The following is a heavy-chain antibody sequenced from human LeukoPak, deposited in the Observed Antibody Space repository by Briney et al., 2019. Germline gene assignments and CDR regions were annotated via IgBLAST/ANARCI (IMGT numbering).Heavy chain of an antibody. CDR3: ARESGSYRERDYYFDY. V-gene: IGHV3-11*04. D-gene: IGHD1-26*01. CDR2: ISSSGSTI. J-gene: IGHJ4*02. CDR1: GFTFSDYY. Sequence: GGSLRLSCAASGFTFSDYYMSWIRQAPGKGLEWVSYISSSGSTIYYADSVKGRFTISRDNAKNSLYLQMNSLRAEDTAVYYCARESGSYRERDYYFDYWGQGTLVTVSS.